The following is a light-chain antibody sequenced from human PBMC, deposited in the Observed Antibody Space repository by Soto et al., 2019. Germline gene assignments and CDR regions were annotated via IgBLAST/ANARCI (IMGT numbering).Light chain of an antibody. Sequence: QSVLTQPASVSGSPGQSITISCTGTSSDVGGYNYVSWYQQHPGKAPKLMIYEVSNRTSGVSNRFSGSKSGNTASLTISGLQAEDVDDYYCRSYTSSSTRVFGVGTKLTVL. J-gene: IGLJ3*02. CDR3: RSYTSSSTRV. CDR1: SSDVGGYNY. V-gene: IGLV2-14*01. CDR2: EVS.